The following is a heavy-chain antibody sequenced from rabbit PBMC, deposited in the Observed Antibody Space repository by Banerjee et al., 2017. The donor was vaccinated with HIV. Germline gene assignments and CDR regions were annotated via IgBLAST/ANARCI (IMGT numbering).Heavy chain of an antibody. CDR2: VYAGSSGNT. V-gene: IGHV1S40*01. CDR1: GVSFTASDF. D-gene: IGHD6-1*01. CDR3: ARNNVGAPGYGHAIDL. Sequence: QSLEESGGDLVKPGASLTLTCIASGVSFTASDFIYWVRQAPGKGLEWIACVYAGSSGNTYYASWAKGRVAISKTSSTTVTLQMTDLTAADTATYFCARNNVGAPGYGHAIDLWGPGTLFTVS. J-gene: IGHJ4*01.